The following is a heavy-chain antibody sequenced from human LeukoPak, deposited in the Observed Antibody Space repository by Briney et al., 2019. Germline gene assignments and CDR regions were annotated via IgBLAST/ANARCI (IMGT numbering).Heavy chain of an antibody. CDR1: GGSISSSTYY. J-gene: IGHJ4*02. CDR2: FHNSGTS. D-gene: IGHD3-16*01. Sequence: SETLSLTCTVSGGSISSSTYYWGWIRQPPGKGLEWIGYFHNSGTSTYNPSLKSRVTISADTSKNQFSLKLNSLTTADTAVYYCTRGAGWLIDYWGQGILVTVSS. V-gene: IGHV4-61*05. CDR3: TRGAGWLIDY.